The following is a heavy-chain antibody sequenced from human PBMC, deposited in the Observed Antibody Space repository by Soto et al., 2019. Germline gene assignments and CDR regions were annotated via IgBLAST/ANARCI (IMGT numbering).Heavy chain of an antibody. CDR3: ARDFDY. CDR2: ILYDGSNK. J-gene: IGHJ4*02. CDR1: GFTFSSYA. V-gene: IGHV3-30-3*01. Sequence: QVQLVESGGGVVQPGRSLRLSCAASGFTFSSYAMHWVRQAPGKGLEWVAVILYDGSNKYYADSVKGRFTISRDNSKNTLYLQMNSLRAEDTAVYYCARDFDYWGQGTLVTVSS.